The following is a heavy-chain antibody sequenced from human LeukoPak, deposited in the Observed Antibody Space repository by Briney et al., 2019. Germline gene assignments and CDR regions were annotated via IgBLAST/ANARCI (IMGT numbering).Heavy chain of an antibody. J-gene: IGHJ1*01. CDR1: GFTFSSYA. V-gene: IGHV3-23*01. CDR3: AKGEQWLVLYFQH. D-gene: IGHD6-19*01. CDR2: ISGSGGGT. Sequence: PGGSLRLSCAVSGFTFSSYAMSWVRQAPGKGLECVAAISGSGGGTDYADSVKGRFTISRDNSKNTLYLQMNSLRAEDTAVYYCAKGEQWLVLYFQHWGQGTLVTVSS.